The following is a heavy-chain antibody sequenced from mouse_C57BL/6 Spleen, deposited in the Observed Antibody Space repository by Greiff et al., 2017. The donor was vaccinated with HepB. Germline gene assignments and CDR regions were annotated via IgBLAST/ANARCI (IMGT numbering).Heavy chain of an antibody. D-gene: IGHD2-4*01. Sequence: DVMLVESGGGLVKPGGSLKLSCAASGFTFSSYAMSWVRQTPEKRLEWVATISDGGSYTYYPDNVKGRFTISRDNAKNNLYLQMSHLKSEDTAMYYCASDDYAFAYWGQGTLVTVSA. J-gene: IGHJ3*01. CDR2: ISDGGSYT. V-gene: IGHV5-4*03. CDR3: ASDDYAFAY. CDR1: GFTFSSYA.